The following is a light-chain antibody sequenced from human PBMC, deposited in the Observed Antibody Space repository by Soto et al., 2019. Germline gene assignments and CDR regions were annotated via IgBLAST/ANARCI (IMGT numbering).Light chain of an antibody. CDR1: QGISNY. V-gene: IGKV1-27*01. CDR3: HKYNSAPRT. Sequence: DIPMTQSPSSLSASVGDRVTITCRASQGISNYLAWYQQQPGKVPKLLIYAASTLQSAVPSRFSGSGSGTDFTLTISSLQPEDVATYYCHKYNSAPRTFGQGTKLEIK. CDR2: AAS. J-gene: IGKJ2*01.